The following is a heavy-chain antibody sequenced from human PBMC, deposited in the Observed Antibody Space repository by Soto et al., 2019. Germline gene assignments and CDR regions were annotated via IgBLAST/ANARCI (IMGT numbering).Heavy chain of an antibody. D-gene: IGHD6-13*01. CDR2: ISAYNGNT. J-gene: IGHJ3*02. V-gene: IGHV1-18*01. CDR1: GYTFTSYG. CDR3: ARDPGYSSSWYDAFDI. Sequence: QVQLVQSGAEVKKPGASVKVSCKASGYTFTSYGISWVRQAPGQGLEWMGWISAYNGNTNYAQKLQGRVTMTTDTXTXXAYMERRSLRSDDTAVYYCARDPGYSSSWYDAFDIWGQGTMVTVSS.